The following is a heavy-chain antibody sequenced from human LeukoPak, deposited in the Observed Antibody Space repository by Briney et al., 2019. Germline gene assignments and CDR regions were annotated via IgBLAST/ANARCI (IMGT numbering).Heavy chain of an antibody. CDR2: IYYTGTT. D-gene: IGHD4-23*01. Sequence: PSETLSLTCSVSGGSISSDSHYWGWIRQPPGKGLEWIASIYYTGTTYYNSPLKSRVTISVDTSKKQFSLKVTSVTAADTAVYYCARGVIPLPRRSVTFFDYWGQGTQVTVSS. V-gene: IGHV4-39*07. CDR3: ARGVIPLPRRSVTFFDY. J-gene: IGHJ4*02. CDR1: GGSISSDSHY.